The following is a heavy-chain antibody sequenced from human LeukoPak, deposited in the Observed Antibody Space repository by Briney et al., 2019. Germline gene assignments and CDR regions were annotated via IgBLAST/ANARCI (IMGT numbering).Heavy chain of an antibody. J-gene: IGHJ4*02. CDR2: ISYDGSNK. Sequence: PGRSLRLSCAASGFTFSSYAMHWVRQAPGKGLEWVAVISYDGSNKYYADSVKGRFTISRDNSKNTLYLQMNSLRAEDTAVYYCARKSYCYDTLPSPIDYWGQGTLVTVSS. V-gene: IGHV3-30-3*01. CDR1: GFTFSSYA. CDR3: ARKSYCYDTLPSPIDY. D-gene: IGHD3-22*01.